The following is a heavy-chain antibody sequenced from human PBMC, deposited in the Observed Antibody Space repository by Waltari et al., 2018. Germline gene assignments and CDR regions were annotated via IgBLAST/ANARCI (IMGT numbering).Heavy chain of an antibody. Sequence: QVQLQQWGAGLLKPSETLSLTCAVYGGSFSGYYWSWIRQPPGKGLEWIGAINHSGSNNYNPSLKSRVTISVDTSKNQFSLKLSSVTAADTAVYYCARLRARYCSSTSCLPWGQGTLVTVSS. CDR1: GGSFSGYY. D-gene: IGHD2-2*01. CDR2: INHSGSN. J-gene: IGHJ5*02. V-gene: IGHV4-34*01. CDR3: ARLRARYCSSTSCLP.